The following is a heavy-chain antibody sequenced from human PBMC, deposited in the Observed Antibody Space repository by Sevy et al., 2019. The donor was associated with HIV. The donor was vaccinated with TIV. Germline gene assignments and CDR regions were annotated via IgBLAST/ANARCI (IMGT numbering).Heavy chain of an antibody. CDR3: VKDRSYGGNSFDF. D-gene: IGHD4-17*01. CDR1: GFTFDDYA. CDR2: ISWNSGSI. Sequence: GGSLRLSCAASGFTFDDYAMHWVRQAPGKGLEWVSGISWNSGSIGYADSVKGRFTISRDNAKNSLYLQMNSLRAEDTALYFGVKDRSYGGNSFDFWGQGTLVTVSS. J-gene: IGHJ4*02. V-gene: IGHV3-9*01.